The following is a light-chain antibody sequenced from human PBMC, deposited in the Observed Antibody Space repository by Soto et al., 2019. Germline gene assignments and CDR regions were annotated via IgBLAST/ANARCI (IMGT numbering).Light chain of an antibody. CDR1: QSVSSK. J-gene: IGKJ1*01. CDR3: QQYNNWSGT. Sequence: EIVLTQSPGTLSVSPGEIATLSCRASQSVSSKLAWYHQKPGQAPMLLFYGASTGATGIPARFSGSGSETEFTLPISRLRSEDFSVDYCQQYNNWSGTFGQGNKVEIK. CDR2: GAS. V-gene: IGKV3-15*01.